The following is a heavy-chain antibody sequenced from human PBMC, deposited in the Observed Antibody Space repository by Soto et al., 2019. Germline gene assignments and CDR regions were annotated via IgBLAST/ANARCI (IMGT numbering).Heavy chain of an antibody. CDR3: AKVRASYLSASYFYYGLDV. Sequence: EVQLLESGGGLVRPGGSLRLSCEASGFTFSHYVLSWVRQAPGRGLEWVSSISGSGSTIYLADSVRGRFAMSRDLSRNTVYLQMNSLRAEDTAIYYCAKVRASYLSASYFYYGLDVWGQGTTVTVSS. CDR2: ISGSGSTI. D-gene: IGHD3-10*01. CDR1: GFTFSHYV. J-gene: IGHJ6*02. V-gene: IGHV3-23*01.